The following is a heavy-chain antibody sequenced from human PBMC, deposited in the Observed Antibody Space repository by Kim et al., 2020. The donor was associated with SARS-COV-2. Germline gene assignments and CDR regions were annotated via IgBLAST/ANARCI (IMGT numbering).Heavy chain of an antibody. D-gene: IGHD6-19*01. J-gene: IGHJ4*02. Sequence: GGSLRLSCAASGFIFSSYTLHWVRQAPGKGLEWVAVISYDGSSKYYADSVKGRFTISRDNSKNTLFLQMNSLRAEDTAVYYCAREWDSSGPSPHEDYWGQRTLVTVSS. V-gene: IGHV3-30*04. CDR3: AREWDSSGPSPHEDY. CDR2: ISYDGSSK. CDR1: GFIFSSYT.